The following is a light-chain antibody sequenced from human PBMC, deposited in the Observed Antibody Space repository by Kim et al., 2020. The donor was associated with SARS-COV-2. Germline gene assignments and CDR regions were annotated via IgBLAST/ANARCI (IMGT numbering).Light chain of an antibody. CDR1: SSDVGGYNY. CDR2: EVS. CDR3: SSYAGSNINYV. Sequence: QSVTISCTGTSSDVGGYNYVSWYPQHPGKAPKVMIYEVSKRPSGVPDRFSGSKSGNTASLTVSGLQAEDEADYYCSSYAGSNINYVFGTGTKVTVL. V-gene: IGLV2-8*01. J-gene: IGLJ1*01.